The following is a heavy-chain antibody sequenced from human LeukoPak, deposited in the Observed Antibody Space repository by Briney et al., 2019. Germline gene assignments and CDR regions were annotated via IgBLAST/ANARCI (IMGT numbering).Heavy chain of an antibody. Sequence: GGSLRLSCATSGLAFSNFWMYWVRQAPGKGLEWVASIKPDGSEDFYADSVKGRFNISRDNAKNSLFLQMTNLKAEDTAAYYCAVDRRFKIFDYWGQEPLVTVPS. CDR1: GLAFSNFW. CDR2: IKPDGSED. D-gene: IGHD5-24*01. V-gene: IGHV3-7*01. CDR3: AVDRRFKIFDY. J-gene: IGHJ4*02.